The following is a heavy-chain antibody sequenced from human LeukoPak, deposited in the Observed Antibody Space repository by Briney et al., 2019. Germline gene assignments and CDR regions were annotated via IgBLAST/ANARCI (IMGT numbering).Heavy chain of an antibody. CDR1: GGSISSYY. CDR2: IYYSGST. V-gene: IGHV4-59*01. J-gene: IGHJ6*02. Sequence: SETLSLTCTVSGGSISSYYWSWIRQPPGKGLEWIGYIYYSGSTNYNPSLKSRVTISVDTSKNQFSLKLSSVTAADTAVYYCARGVPDVGMDVWGQGTTVTVSS. CDR3: ARGVPDVGMDV.